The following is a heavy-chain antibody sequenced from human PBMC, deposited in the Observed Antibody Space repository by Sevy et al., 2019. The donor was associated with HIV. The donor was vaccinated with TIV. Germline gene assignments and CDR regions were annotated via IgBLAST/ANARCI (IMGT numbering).Heavy chain of an antibody. D-gene: IGHD3-22*01. CDR1: GGTFSSYA. Sequence: ASVKVSCKASGGTFSSYAISWVRQAHGQGLEWMGRIIPILGIANYAQKFQGRVTITADKSTSTAYMELSSLRSEDTAVYYCARDDMYYYDSSGYYYDYWGQGTLVTVSS. V-gene: IGHV1-69*04. J-gene: IGHJ4*02. CDR3: ARDDMYYYDSSGYYYDY. CDR2: IIPILGIA.